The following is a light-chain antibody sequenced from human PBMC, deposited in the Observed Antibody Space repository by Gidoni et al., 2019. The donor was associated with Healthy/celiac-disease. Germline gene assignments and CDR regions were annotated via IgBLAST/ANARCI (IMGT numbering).Light chain of an antibody. J-gene: IGKJ1*01. V-gene: IGKV3-20*01. Sequence: EIVLTQSPGTLSLSPGERATLSCRASQSVSSSYLAWYQQKPGQAPRLLTDGASSRATGIPDRFSGSGSGTDFTLTISRLEPEDFAVYYCQQYGSSRWTFGQGTKVEIK. CDR3: QQYGSSRWT. CDR2: GAS. CDR1: QSVSSSY.